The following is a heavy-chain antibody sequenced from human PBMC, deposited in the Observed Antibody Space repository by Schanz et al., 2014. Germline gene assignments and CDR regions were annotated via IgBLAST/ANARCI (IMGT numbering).Heavy chain of an antibody. CDR3: AREVGLYDRGWFDP. J-gene: IGHJ5*02. Sequence: QVQLVQSGTQVKKPGASVKVSCKASGYTLSSYSLHWVRQAPGQGLEWMGRIIPVLAIADYAQQFQGRVTITADKSSDTAYMELSSLRSEDTAVYYCAREVGLYDRGWFDPWGQGTLVTVSS. D-gene: IGHD3-22*01. CDR2: IIPVLAIA. CDR1: GYTLSSYS. V-gene: IGHV1-69*09.